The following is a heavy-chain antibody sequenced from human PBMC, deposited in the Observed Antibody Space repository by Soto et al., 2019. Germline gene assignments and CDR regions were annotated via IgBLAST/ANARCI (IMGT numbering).Heavy chain of an antibody. J-gene: IGHJ3*02. CDR3: AREDFGPPPPTSPLNQIKYAFDI. V-gene: IGHV3-7*05. CDR2: IKQDGSEK. Sequence: GGSLRLSCAASGFTFSSYWMSWVRQAPGKGLEWVANIKQDGSEKYYVDSVKGRFTISRDNAKNSLYLQMNSLRAEATAVYYCAREDFGPPPPTSPLNQIKYAFDIWGQGTMVTVSS. CDR1: GFTFSSYW. D-gene: IGHD1-1*01.